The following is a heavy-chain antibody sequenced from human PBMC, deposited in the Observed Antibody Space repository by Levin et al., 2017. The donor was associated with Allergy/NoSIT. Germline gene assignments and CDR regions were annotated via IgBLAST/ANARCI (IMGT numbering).Heavy chain of an antibody. CDR3: ARGSSSSWYPG. V-gene: IGHV1-69*02. J-gene: IGHJ4*02. D-gene: IGHD6-13*01. CDR2: IIPILGIA. Sequence: ASVKVSCKASGGTFSSYTISWVRQAPGQGLEWMGRIIPILGIANYAQKFQGRVTITADKSTSTAYMELSSLRSEDTAVYYCARGSSSSWYPGWGQGTLVTVSS. CDR1: GGTFSSYT.